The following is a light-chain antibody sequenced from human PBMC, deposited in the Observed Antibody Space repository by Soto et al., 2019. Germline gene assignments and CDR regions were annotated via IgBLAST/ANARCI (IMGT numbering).Light chain of an antibody. CDR1: QSISGS. Sequence: EIQMTQSPSTLSASVGDRVTITCRASQSISGSLAWYQQKPGKAPRLLIYEASNLKSAVPSRFSGSGSGTEYTLTISSLQPDDSASYYCQQYNGYWTFGQGTRVEIK. CDR3: QQYNGYWT. V-gene: IGKV1-5*03. CDR2: EAS. J-gene: IGKJ1*01.